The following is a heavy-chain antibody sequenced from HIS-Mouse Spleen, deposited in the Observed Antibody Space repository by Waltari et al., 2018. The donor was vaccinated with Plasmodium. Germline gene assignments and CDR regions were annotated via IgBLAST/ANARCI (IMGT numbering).Heavy chain of an antibody. CDR3: ARDRSAAALLGY. CDR2: ISSSSSYI. J-gene: IGHJ4*02. V-gene: IGHV3-21*01. Sequence: EVQLVESGGGLVQPGWSLRLSGAASGFPFSRSSMNWFRQAPGKGLEWVASISSSSSYIYYADSVKGRFTISRDNAKNSLYLQMNSLRAEDTAVYYCARDRSAAALLGYWGQGTLVTVSS. CDR1: GFPFSRSS. D-gene: IGHD6-13*01.